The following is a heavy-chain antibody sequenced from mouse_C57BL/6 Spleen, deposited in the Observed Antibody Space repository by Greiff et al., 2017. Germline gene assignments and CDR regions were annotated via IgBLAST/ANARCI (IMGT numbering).Heavy chain of an antibody. CDR2: IDPSDSAT. J-gene: IGHJ4*01. V-gene: IGHV1-52*01. CDR3: ARVGSAYDDAMYY. CDR1: GYTFTSYW. D-gene: IGHD2-12*01. Sequence: VQLQQPGAELVRPGSSVKLSCKASGYTFTSYWMHWVKQRPIQGLEWIGNIDPSDSATHYNHKFKDKATLTVDKSSSTAYMQLSSLTSEDSAVYYCARVGSAYDDAMYYWGQGTSVTVSS.